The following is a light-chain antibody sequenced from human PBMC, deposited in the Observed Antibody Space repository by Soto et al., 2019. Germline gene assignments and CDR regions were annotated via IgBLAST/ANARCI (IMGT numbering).Light chain of an antibody. CDR2: KAS. CDR3: QQYNSYST. Sequence: DIQMTQSPSTLSASVGDRVTITCRASQSISSWLAWYQQKPGKAPKLLIYKASSLQSGVPSRFSGSGSGTEFTLTISSLQPDDVATYDCQQYNSYSTFGQGPKVEIK. V-gene: IGKV1-5*03. CDR1: QSISSW. J-gene: IGKJ1*01.